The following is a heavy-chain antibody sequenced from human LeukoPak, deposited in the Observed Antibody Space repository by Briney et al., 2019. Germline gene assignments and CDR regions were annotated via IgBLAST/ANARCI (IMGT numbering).Heavy chain of an antibody. J-gene: IGHJ4*02. V-gene: IGHV1-18*01. CDR3: ARGHSESSLSFFDF. D-gene: IGHD1-26*01. Sequence: ASVKVSCKASGYTFTTYGFNWVRQAPGQGLEWMGWISAYNGDRQYAQELQGRVTMTTDTPTRTAYLELRSLSSDDTAVYYCARGHSESSLSFFDFWGQVTLVTVSS. CDR1: GYTFTTYG. CDR2: ISAYNGDR.